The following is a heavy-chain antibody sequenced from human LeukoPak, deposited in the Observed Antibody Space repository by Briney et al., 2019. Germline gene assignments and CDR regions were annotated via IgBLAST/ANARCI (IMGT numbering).Heavy chain of an antibody. J-gene: IGHJ4*02. CDR3: ARLGTRSSGWYGLVY. CDR1: GGSISSSNYY. V-gene: IGHV4-39*01. D-gene: IGHD6-19*01. CDR2: TFYSGST. Sequence: SETLSLTCTVSGGSISSSNYYWVWIPHPPGKGLEWIGNTFYSGSTYYNRSLKSRVTISVATSNSQFSLKLNSVTAADTAVYYCARLGTRSSGWYGLVYWGQGTLVTVSS.